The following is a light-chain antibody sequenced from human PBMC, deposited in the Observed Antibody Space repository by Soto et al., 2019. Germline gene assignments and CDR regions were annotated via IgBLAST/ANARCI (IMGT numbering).Light chain of an antibody. J-gene: IGKJ1*01. CDR1: QGVRSW. V-gene: IGKV1-12*01. CDR3: QQANGFSPT. CDR2: EAS. Sequence: DVQMTQSPSFVSASVGDRVTISCRASQGVRSWLAWYQVKPGRAPKLLIYEASSLETGVPSRFSGSGSGADFTLTITSLQPEDLATYYCQQANGFSPTFGQGTKVEIK.